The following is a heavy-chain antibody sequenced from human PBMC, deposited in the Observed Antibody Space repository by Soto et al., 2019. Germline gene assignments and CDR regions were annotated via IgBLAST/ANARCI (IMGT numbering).Heavy chain of an antibody. CDR2: INPNSGGT. V-gene: IGHV1-2*04. CDR1: GYTFTGYY. CDR3: ARDLNNWNDGYYYGMDV. D-gene: IGHD1-1*01. Sequence: ASVKVSCKASGYTFTGYYMHWVRQAPGQGLEWMGWINPNSGGTNYAQKFQGWVTMTRDTSISTAYMELSRLRSDDTAVYYCARDLNNWNDGYYYGMDVWGQGTTVTVSS. J-gene: IGHJ6*02.